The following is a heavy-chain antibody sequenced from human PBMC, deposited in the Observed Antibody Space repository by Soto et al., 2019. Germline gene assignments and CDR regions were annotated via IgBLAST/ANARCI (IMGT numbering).Heavy chain of an antibody. CDR1: GGSFSGYY. CDR2: INHSGST. CDR3: ASHLYGDYDY. D-gene: IGHD4-17*01. V-gene: IGHV4-34*01. J-gene: IGHJ4*02. Sequence: SETLSLTCAVYGGSFSGYYWSWIRQPPGKGLEWIGEINHSGSTNYNPSLKSRVTISVDTSKNQFSLKLSSVTAADTAVYYCASHLYGDYDYWGQGTLVTVSS.